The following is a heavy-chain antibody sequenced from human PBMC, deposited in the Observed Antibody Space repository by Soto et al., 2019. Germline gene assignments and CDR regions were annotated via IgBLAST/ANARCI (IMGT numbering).Heavy chain of an antibody. D-gene: IGHD3-3*01. Sequence: GGSLRLSCAASGFTFSSYAMSWVRQAPGKGLEWVANIKQDGSETYYVDSVKGRFTISRDNAKNSLYLQMNSLRAEDTAVYYCASLFGVVIMDVWGKGTTVTVSS. CDR2: IKQDGSET. V-gene: IGHV3-7*03. CDR3: ASLFGVVIMDV. CDR1: GFTFSSYA. J-gene: IGHJ6*03.